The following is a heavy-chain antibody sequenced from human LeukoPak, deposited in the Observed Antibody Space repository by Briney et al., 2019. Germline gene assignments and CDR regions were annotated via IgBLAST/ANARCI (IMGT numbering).Heavy chain of an antibody. V-gene: IGHV3-30*19. Sequence: GGSLRLSCAASGFTFNNYGMHWVRQAPGKGLEWVAFVYYHGNTKYYAASVKGRFTISRDNSRNSLYIQMNSLRTEDTAVYHYVRDLGQAYGYFESWGQGTLVTVSS. D-gene: IGHD2-21*01. CDR2: VYYHGNTK. CDR1: GFTFNNYG. CDR3: VRDLGQAYGYFES. J-gene: IGHJ4*02.